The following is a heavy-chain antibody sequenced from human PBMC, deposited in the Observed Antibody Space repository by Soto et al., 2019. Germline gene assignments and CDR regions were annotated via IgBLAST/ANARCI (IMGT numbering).Heavy chain of an antibody. J-gene: IGHJ4*02. D-gene: IGHD2-15*01. CDR3: ARDLGSGGHNY. V-gene: IGHV1-69*13. Sequence: ASVKVCGEASGDTFSSYDMSWVRQAPGQGLEWMGGIIPIFGAANYAQKFQGSVTITADESTSTAYMELSSLRSEDTAVYYCARDLGSGGHNYWGQGTLVTVSS. CDR2: IIPIFGAA. CDR1: GDTFSSYD.